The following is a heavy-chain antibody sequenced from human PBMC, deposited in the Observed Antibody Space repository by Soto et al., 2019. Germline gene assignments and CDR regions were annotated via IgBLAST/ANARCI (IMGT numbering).Heavy chain of an antibody. D-gene: IGHD1-1*01. Sequence: SETLSLTCTVSGGSISSGGYYWSWIRQHPGKGLEWIGYIYYSGSTYYNPSLKSRVTISVDTSKNQFSLKLSSVTAADTAVYYCARWPQLEPRFGYWGQGTLVTVSS. CDR2: IYYSGST. CDR3: ARWPQLEPRFGY. CDR1: GGSISSGGYY. J-gene: IGHJ4*02. V-gene: IGHV4-31*03.